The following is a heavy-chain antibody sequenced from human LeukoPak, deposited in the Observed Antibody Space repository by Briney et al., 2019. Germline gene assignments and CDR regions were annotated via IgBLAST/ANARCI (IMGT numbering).Heavy chain of an antibody. CDR2: IIPIFGAA. CDR3: ARVLYYDILTGYPHPEYYFDY. Sequence: SVKVSCKASGGTFSSYAISWVRQAPGQGLEWMGGIIPIFGAANYAQKFQGRVTITADESTSTAYMELSSLRSEDTAVYYCARVLYYDILTGYPHPEYYFDYWGQGTLVTVSS. V-gene: IGHV1-69*13. D-gene: IGHD3-9*01. J-gene: IGHJ4*02. CDR1: GGTFSSYA.